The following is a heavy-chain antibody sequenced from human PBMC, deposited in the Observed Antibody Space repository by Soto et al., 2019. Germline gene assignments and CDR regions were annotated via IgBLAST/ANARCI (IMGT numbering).Heavy chain of an antibody. CDR1: GYTFTSYG. Sequence: ASVKVSCKASGYTFTSYGISWVRQAPGQGLEWMGWISAYNGNTNYAQKLQGRVTMTTDTSTSTAYMELRSLRSDDTAVYYCARTHYCSGGSCYPTDWGQGTLVTVSS. CDR2: ISAYNGNT. D-gene: IGHD2-15*01. J-gene: IGHJ4*02. CDR3: ARTHYCSGGSCYPTD. V-gene: IGHV1-18*01.